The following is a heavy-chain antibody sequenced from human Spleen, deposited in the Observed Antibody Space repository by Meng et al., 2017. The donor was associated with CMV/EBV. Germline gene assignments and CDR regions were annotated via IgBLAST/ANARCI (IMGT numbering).Heavy chain of an antibody. CDR3: ASDIIVVPASILRVLDY. V-gene: IGHV3-30*02. D-gene: IGHD2-2*02. CDR1: GFMVDTRC. CDR2: IRSDGSNK. J-gene: IGHJ4*02. Sequence: GGSLRLSCAASGFMVDTRCMTWVRQAPGKGLEWVAFIRSDGSNKYYADSVEGRFTISRDSSKNTVYLQMNSLRAEDTAVYYCASDIIVVPASILRVLDYWGQGTLVTVSS.